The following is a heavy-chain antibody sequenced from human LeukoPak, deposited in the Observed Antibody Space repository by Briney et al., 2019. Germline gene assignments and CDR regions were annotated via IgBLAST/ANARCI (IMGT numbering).Heavy chain of an antibody. J-gene: IGHJ6*03. CDR3: ARGRIAGSYYYYYYMDV. Sequence: SETLSLTCAVYGGSFSGYYWSWIRQPPGKGLEWIGEINHSGSTNYNPSLKSRVTISVDTSKNQFSLKLSSVTAADTAVYYCARGRIAGSYYYYYYMDVWGQGTLVTVSS. D-gene: IGHD6-13*01. CDR2: INHSGST. V-gene: IGHV4-34*01. CDR1: GGSFSGYY.